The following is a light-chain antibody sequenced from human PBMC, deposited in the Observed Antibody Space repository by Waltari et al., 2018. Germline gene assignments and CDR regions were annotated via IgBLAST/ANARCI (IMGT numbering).Light chain of an antibody. V-gene: IGKV3-20*01. CDR3: QHYLRLPVT. CDR1: QSVPRA. Sequence: EIVLTQSPGTLSLPPGESATLSGRTSQSVPRALAWYQQKPGQAPRLLIYGESNRATGIPDRFSGSGSGTDFSLTISSLEPEDFAVYYCQHYLRLPVTFGQGTKVEVK. J-gene: IGKJ1*01. CDR2: GES.